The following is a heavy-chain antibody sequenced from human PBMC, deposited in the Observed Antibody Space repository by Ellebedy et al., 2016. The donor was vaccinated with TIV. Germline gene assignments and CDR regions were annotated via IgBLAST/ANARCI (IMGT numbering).Heavy chain of an antibody. CDR2: ISSNGGST. V-gene: IGHV3-64D*06. Sequence: GESLKISXAASGFTFSSYAMHWVRQAPGKGLEYVSAISSNGGSTYYADSVKGRFTISRDNSKNTLYLQMSSLRAEDTAVYYCVKDLQGYSGYETDDYWGQGTLVTVSS. J-gene: IGHJ4*02. CDR1: GFTFSSYA. CDR3: VKDLQGYSGYETDDY. D-gene: IGHD5-12*01.